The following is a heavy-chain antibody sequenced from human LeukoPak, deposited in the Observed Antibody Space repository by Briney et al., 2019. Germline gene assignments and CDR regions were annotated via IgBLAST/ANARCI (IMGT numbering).Heavy chain of an antibody. CDR2: IIPILGIA. CDR3: ARDKLRTPFRGYSNDAFDI. D-gene: IGHD3-22*01. V-gene: IGHV1-69*04. Sequence: SVKVSCKASGGTFSSYNISWVRQAPGQGLEWMGRIIPILGIAKYAQKFQGRVTITADKSTSTAYMELSSLRSEDTAVYYCARDKLRTPFRGYSNDAFDIWGQGTMVTVSS. J-gene: IGHJ3*02. CDR1: GGTFSSYN.